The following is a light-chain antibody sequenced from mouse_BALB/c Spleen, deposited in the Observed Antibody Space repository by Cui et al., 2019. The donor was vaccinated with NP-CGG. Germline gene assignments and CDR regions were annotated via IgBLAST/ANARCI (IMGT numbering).Light chain of an antibody. CDR2: GTN. CDR3: ALWYSNHWV. Sequence: QAVVTQESVLTTSPGETVTLTCRSSTGAVTTSNYANWVQEKPDHLFTGLIGGTNNRAPGVPARFSGSLIGDKAVLTITGAQTEDEARYFCALWYSNHWVFGGGTKLTVL. CDR1: TGAVTTSNY. J-gene: IGLJ1*01. V-gene: IGLV1*01.